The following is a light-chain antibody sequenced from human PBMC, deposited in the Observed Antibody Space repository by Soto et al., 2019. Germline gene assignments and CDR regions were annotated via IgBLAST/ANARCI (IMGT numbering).Light chain of an antibody. CDR3: QQISSSPLT. CDR1: QDSSSY. V-gene: IGKV1-9*01. J-gene: IGKJ4*01. CDR2: ATS. Sequence: IQLTQSPSSLSASVGDRGTVTCRASQDSSSYLAWYQQKPGKAPKLLIYATSTLQSGVPSRFSGSGSGTDFALTISSLQPEDFATYYCQQISSSPLTFGGGTKVEIK.